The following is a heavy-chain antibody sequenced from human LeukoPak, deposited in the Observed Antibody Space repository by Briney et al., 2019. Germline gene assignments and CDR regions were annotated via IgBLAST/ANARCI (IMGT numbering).Heavy chain of an antibody. CDR1: GGSISSYY. V-gene: IGHV4-4*07. CDR3: ARDRYCSGGSCWAWFDP. D-gene: IGHD2-15*01. Sequence: ASETLSLTCTVSGGSISSYYWSWIRQPAGKGLEWIGRIYTSGSTNYNPSLKSRVTMSVDTSKNLFSLKLSSVTAADTAVYYCARDRYCSGGSCWAWFDPWGQGTLVTVSS. J-gene: IGHJ5*02. CDR2: IYTSGST.